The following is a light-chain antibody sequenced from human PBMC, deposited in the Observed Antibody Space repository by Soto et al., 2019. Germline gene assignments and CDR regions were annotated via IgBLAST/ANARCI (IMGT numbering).Light chain of an antibody. V-gene: IGLV2-8*01. CDR1: SSDVGRYNY. Sequence: ALTQPPSASGSLGQSVTIPCTGTSSDVGRYNYVSWYQQHPGKVPKLLIYEVSNRPSGVPDRFSGSKSGNTASLTVSGLQAEDEADYYCNSYAGGDWVFGVGTKVTVL. J-gene: IGLJ3*02. CDR3: NSYAGGDWV. CDR2: EVS.